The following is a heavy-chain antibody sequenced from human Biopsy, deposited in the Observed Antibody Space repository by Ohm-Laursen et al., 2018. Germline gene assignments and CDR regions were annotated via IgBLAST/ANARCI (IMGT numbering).Heavy chain of an antibody. CDR3: GRAVRNQLLTDP. CDR1: GYTFTSYD. D-gene: IGHD1-7*01. V-gene: IGHV1-8*01. CDR2: LNPVRGNS. Sequence: SSVKVSCKPSGYTFTSYDITWVRQASGQGPEWIGWLNPVRGNSNFGQKFRGRVTVTSDTSISTAYMELSGLTSDDTATYYCGRAVRNQLLTDPWGQGTLVTVTS. J-gene: IGHJ5*02.